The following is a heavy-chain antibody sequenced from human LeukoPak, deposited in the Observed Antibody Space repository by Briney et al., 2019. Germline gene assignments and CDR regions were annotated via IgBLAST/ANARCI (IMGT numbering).Heavy chain of an antibody. CDR2: ISSSSSCI. D-gene: IGHD7-27*01. J-gene: IGHJ4*02. CDR1: GFTFSSYS. V-gene: IGHV3-21*01. CDR3: ARDQNWDPSNYFDY. Sequence: GGSLRLSCAASGFTFSSYSMNWVRQAPGKGLEWVSSISSSSSCIYYADSVKGRFTISRDNAKNSLHLQMNSLRAEDTAVYYCARDQNWDPSNYFDYWGQGTLVTVSS.